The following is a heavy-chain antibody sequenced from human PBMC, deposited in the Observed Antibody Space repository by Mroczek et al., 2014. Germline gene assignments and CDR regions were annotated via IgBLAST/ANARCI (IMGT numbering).Heavy chain of an antibody. CDR2: INPNSGGT. V-gene: IGHV1-2*02. Sequence: QVQLVESGAEVKKPGASVKVSCKASGYTFTGYYMHWVRQAPGQGLEWMGWINPNSGGTNYAQKFQGRVTMTRDTSISTAYMELSRLRSDDTAVYYCARSSGYCSGGSCYSDLDYWGQGTLVHRLL. J-gene: IGHJ4*02. D-gene: IGHD2-15*01. CDR1: GYTFTGYY. CDR3: ARSSGYCSGGSCYSDLDY.